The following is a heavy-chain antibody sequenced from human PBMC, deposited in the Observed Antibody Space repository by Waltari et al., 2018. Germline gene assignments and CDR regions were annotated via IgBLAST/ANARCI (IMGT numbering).Heavy chain of an antibody. Sequence: EVLLVESGGGMVKPGGSPRLSCAPSGFTFSTFSMTWVRHAPGKGLEWVSSIHSSGSHIYYADSVKGRFTISRDNTKNSLYLQMNSLRDEDTAVYYCAREGLLDWGQGTLVTVSS. D-gene: IGHD2-8*02. J-gene: IGHJ4*02. V-gene: IGHV3-21*06. CDR3: AREGLLD. CDR1: GFTFSTFS. CDR2: IHSSGSHI.